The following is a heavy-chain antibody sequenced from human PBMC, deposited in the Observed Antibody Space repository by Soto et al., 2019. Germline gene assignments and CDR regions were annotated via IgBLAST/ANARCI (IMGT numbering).Heavy chain of an antibody. V-gene: IGHV3-33*01. D-gene: IGHD3-22*01. J-gene: IGHJ4*02. CDR3: ARDDSSGYYYAY. Sequence: GSLRLSCAVSGFTFSSYGMHWVRQAPGKGLEWVAVIWYDGSNKYYADSVKGRFTISRDNSKNTLYLQMNSLRAEDTAVYYCARDDSSGYYYAYWGQGTLVTVSS. CDR1: GFTFSSYG. CDR2: IWYDGSNK.